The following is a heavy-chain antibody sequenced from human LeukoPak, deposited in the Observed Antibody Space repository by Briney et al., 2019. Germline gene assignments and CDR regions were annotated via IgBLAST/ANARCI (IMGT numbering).Heavy chain of an antibody. D-gene: IGHD3-3*01. Sequence: PGGSLRLSCAASRFTFSNYWMSWVRQAPGKGLEWVAKIKQDGSQRYYVDSVTGRFTISRDNAKNSLYLQMNSLRADDTAVYYCAKKYWDYDFWSGSTRGAFDIWGQGTMVTVSS. V-gene: IGHV3-7*01. CDR2: IKQDGSQR. J-gene: IGHJ3*02. CDR3: AKKYWDYDFWSGSTRGAFDI. CDR1: RFTFSNYW.